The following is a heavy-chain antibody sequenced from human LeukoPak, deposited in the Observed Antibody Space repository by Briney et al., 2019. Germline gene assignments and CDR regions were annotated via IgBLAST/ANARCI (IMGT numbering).Heavy chain of an antibody. J-gene: IGHJ4*02. CDR1: RFTVSNNY. D-gene: IGHD3-16*02. V-gene: IGHV3-33*08. CDR3: ARSIETNVWGTFRYTDYYFDY. Sequence: GGSLRLSCAASRFTVSNNYIAWVRQAPGKGLEWVATIWSDGTTTYYGDSVKGRFTISRDNSKNTVHLQMNSLRAEDTAVFYCARSIETNVWGTFRYTDYYFDYWGQGSLVTVSS. CDR2: IWSDGTTT.